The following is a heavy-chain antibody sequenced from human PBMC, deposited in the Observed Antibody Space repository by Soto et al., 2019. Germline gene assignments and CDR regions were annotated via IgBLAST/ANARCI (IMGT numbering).Heavy chain of an antibody. Sequence: HQAPGKGLVWVARIKRDGSGTIYADSVKGRLTISRDNARNTLYLQMNSLRAEDTAVYFCARGDGDYYDGNGYLGRHWGQGTLVTVSS. J-gene: IGHJ4*02. CDR2: IKRDGSGT. CDR3: ARGDGDYYDGNGYLGRH. D-gene: IGHD3-22*01. V-gene: IGHV3-74*01.